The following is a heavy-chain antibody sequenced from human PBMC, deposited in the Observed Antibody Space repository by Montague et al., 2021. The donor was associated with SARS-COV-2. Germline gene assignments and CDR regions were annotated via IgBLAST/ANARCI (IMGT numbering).Heavy chain of an antibody. CDR2: TYYRSQWYN. CDR1: GDSVSTHSGD. V-gene: IGHV6-1*01. D-gene: IGHD6-6*01. CDR3: ARMAVAPRPGAYYGMDV. J-gene: IGHJ6*02. Sequence: CAISGDSVSTHSGDWVWVRQSPSRGLEWLGRTYYRSQWYNDYAVSLKTRITITPDTSKNLFSLQLRSVTPDDTAVYYCARMAVAPRPGAYYGMDVWGQGTTVTVSS.